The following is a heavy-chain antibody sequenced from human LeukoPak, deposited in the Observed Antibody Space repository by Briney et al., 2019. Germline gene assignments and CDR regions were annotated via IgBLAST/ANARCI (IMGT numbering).Heavy chain of an antibody. CDR2: IYQSGST. V-gene: IGHV4-38-2*02. J-gene: IGHJ4*02. CDR1: GDSITNSYY. CDR3: ARGAPPQN. Sequence: SETLSLTCTVSGDSITNSYYWGWIRQPPGKGLEWIGSIYQSGSTYYNPSLKSRVTISVDTSKKHFSLKLTSVTAADTAVYYCARGAPPQNWGQGTLVTVSS.